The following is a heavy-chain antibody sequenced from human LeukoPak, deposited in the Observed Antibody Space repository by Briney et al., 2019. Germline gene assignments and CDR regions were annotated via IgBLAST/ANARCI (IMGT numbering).Heavy chain of an antibody. CDR2: LTQFFRRT. D-gene: IGHD3-10*01. CDR3: ATSESGRSWDWFAP. Sequence: GASLKVSCKASGDSFRTYPISWVRQAPGQGLEWMGGLTQFFRRTNYTQKFQGRLTITTDESSSTAYMELSDLGSDDTAIYYCATSESGRSWDWFAPWGQGTLVTVSS. CDR1: GDSFRTYP. V-gene: IGHV1-69*05. J-gene: IGHJ5*02.